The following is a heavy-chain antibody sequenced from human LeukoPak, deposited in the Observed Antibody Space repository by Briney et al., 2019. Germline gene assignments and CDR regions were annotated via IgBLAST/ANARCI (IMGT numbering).Heavy chain of an antibody. CDR3: ATAKPPPGYSYGSDYYYYYMDV. J-gene: IGHJ6*03. D-gene: IGHD5-18*01. CDR2: FDPEDGET. V-gene: IGHV1-24*01. CDR1: GYTFTGYY. Sequence: ASVKVSCKASGYTFTGYYMHWVRQAPGKGLEWMGGFDPEDGETIYAQKFQGRVTMTEDTSTDTAYMELSSLRSEDTAVYYCATAKPPPGYSYGSDYYYYYMDVWGKGTTVTVSS.